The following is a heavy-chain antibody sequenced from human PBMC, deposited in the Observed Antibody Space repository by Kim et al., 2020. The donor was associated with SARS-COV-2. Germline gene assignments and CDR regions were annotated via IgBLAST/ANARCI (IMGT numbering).Heavy chain of an antibody. J-gene: IGHJ5*02. CDR2: IYSGGST. CDR3: ARGIAVANNWFDP. CDR1: GFTVSSNH. V-gene: IGHV3-53*04. D-gene: IGHD6-19*01. Sequence: GGSLRLSCAASGFTVSSNHMSWVRQAPGRGLEWVSVIYSGGSTYYADSVKGRFTISRQNSKNTLFLQMNSLRVEDTAIYYCARGIAVANNWFDPWGQGTLVSVSS.